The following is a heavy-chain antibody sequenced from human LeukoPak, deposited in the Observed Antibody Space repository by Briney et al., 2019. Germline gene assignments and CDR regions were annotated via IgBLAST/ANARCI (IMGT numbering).Heavy chain of an antibody. CDR2: ISYSGGT. D-gene: IGHD3-22*01. CDR1: GGSISSYY. J-gene: IGHJ3*02. CDR3: ARQVHDSSGYYLYLTDAFDI. Sequence: SGTLSLTCTVSGGSISSYYWSWIRQPPGKGLEWIGYISYSGGTNYNPSLKSRVTISVDTSKNQFSLKLSSVTAADTAVYYCARQVHDSSGYYLYLTDAFDIWGQGTMVSVSS. V-gene: IGHV4-59*08.